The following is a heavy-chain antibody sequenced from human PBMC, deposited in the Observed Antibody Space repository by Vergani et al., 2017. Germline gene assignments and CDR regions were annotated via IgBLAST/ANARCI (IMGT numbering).Heavy chain of an antibody. CDR1: GGSISSSSYY. CDR2: IYYSGST. CDR3: ARDVPFSGDYDILTGPLDY. J-gene: IGHJ4*02. D-gene: IGHD3-9*01. V-gene: IGHV4-39*07. Sequence: QLQLQESGPGLVKPSETLSLTCTVSGGSISSSSYYWGWIRQPPGKGLEWIGSIYYSGSTYYNPSLKSRVTISVDTSKNQFSLKLSSVTAADTAVYYGARDVPFSGDYDILTGPLDYWGQGTLVTVSS.